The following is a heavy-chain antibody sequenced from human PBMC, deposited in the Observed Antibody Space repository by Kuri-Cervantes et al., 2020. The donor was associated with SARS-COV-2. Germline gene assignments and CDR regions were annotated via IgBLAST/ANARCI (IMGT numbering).Heavy chain of an antibody. CDR2: IYTSGST. Sequence: GSLRLSCAVYGGSFSDYYWSWVRQPAGKGLEWIGRIYTSGSTNYNPSLKSRVTISVDTSKNQFSLKLSSVTAADTAVYYCAWRGSTGALDYWGQGTLVTVSS. V-gene: IGHV4-59*10. D-gene: IGHD5/OR15-5a*01. J-gene: IGHJ4*02. CDR1: GGSFSDYY. CDR3: AWRGSTGALDY.